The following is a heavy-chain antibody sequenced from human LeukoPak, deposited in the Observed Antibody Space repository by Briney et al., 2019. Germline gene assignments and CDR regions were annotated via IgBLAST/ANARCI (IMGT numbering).Heavy chain of an antibody. J-gene: IGHJ4*02. V-gene: IGHV3-7*04. CDR2: IKQDGTEK. CDR3: ARGRGVGATALDY. D-gene: IGHD1-26*01. CDR1: GFTFTTYW. Sequence: GGSLRLSCAASGFTFTTYWMSWVRQAPGKGREWVANIKQDGTEKYYVDSVKGRFTISRDNAKISLYLQMNSLRAEDTAVYYCARGRGVGATALDYWGQGTLVTVSS.